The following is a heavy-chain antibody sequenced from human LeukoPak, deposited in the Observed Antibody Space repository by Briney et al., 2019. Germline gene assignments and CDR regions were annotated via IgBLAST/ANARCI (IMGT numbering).Heavy chain of an antibody. V-gene: IGHV4-59*01. CDR1: GGSISSYY. CDR2: IYYSGST. D-gene: IGHD3-22*01. CDR3: ARNRGYYDSSGTQFDY. J-gene: IGHJ4*02. Sequence: SETLSLTCTVSGGSISSYYWSWIRQPPGKGLEWIGYIYYSGSTNYNPSLKSRVTISVDTSKNQFSLKLSSVTAADTAVYYCARNRGYYDSSGTQFDYWGQGTLVTVSS.